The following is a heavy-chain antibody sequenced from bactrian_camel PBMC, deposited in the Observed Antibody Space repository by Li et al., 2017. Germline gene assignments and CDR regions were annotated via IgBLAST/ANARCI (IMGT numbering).Heavy chain of an antibody. J-gene: IGHJ4*01. CDR2: IGPSGTT. Sequence: VQLVESGGGSVQAGGTLRLSCVATQSSVSISRMAWFRQAPGNEREGVAVIGPSGTTVYADSVKGRFTISLDKNMLYLQLDTLKLEDTAKYYCAADTPDLQTRGWACPKVDDEYEYWGQGTQVTVS. CDR3: AADTPDLQTRGWACPKVDDEYEY. V-gene: IGHV3S67*01. CDR1: QSSVSISR. D-gene: IGHD5*01.